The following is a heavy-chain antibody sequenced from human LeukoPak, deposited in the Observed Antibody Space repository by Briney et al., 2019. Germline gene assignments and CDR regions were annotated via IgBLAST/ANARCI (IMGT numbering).Heavy chain of an antibody. D-gene: IGHD3-10*01. CDR1: GGSISSYY. CDR2: IYYCGST. Sequence: SETLSLTCTVSGGSISSYYWSWIRQPPGKGLEWIGYIYYCGSTNYNPSLKSRLTISVDTSKNQFSLKLSSVTAADRAVYYCARSPSMVRGVIYWFDPWGQGTLVTVSS. CDR3: ARSPSMVRGVIYWFDP. J-gene: IGHJ5*02. V-gene: IGHV4-59*01.